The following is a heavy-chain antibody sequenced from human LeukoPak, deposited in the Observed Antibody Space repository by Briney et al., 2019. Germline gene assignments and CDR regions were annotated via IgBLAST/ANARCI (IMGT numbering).Heavy chain of an antibody. V-gene: IGHV3-21*04. CDR2: ISSSSSYI. Sequence: GGSLRLSCAASGFTFGTFSMNWVRQAPGKGLEWVSSISSSSSYIYYADSVKGRFTISRDNSKNTLYVQVNSLGTEDTAAYYCAKGSYYDSSGSFYFDYWGQGTLVTVSS. CDR1: GFTFGTFS. CDR3: AKGSYYDSSGSFYFDY. J-gene: IGHJ4*02. D-gene: IGHD3-22*01.